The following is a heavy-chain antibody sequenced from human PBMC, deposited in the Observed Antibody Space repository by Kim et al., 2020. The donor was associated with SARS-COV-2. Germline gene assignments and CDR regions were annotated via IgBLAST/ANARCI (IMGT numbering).Heavy chain of an antibody. V-gene: IGHV4-34*01. CDR2: INHSGST. CDR3: ARRAPLKYSSSAVRGGFDY. J-gene: IGHJ4*02. CDR1: GGSFSGYY. Sequence: SETLSLTCAVYGGSFSGYYWSWIRQPPGKGLEWIGEINHSGSTNYNPSLKSRVTISVDTSKNQFSLKLSSVTAADTAVYYCARRAPLKYSSSAVRGGFDYWGQGTLVTVSS. D-gene: IGHD6-6*01.